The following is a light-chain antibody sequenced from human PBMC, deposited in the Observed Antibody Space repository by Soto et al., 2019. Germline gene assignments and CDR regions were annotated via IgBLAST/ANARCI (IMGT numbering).Light chain of an antibody. V-gene: IGKV1-39*01. CDR1: QTVTRY. CDR2: GAT. CDR3: HQTYDTLWT. J-gene: IGKJ1*01. Sequence: DIQLTQFPSFLSASVGDRGTITCRASQTVTRYLHWFQQKPGKAPKLVIFGATNLQTGVSSRFTGSGSGTDFTLTISGLQPEDFATYYCHQTYDTLWTFGQGTKV.